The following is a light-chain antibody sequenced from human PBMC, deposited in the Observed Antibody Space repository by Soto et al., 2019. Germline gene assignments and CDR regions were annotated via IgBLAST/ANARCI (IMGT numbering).Light chain of an antibody. V-gene: IGLV2-14*02. J-gene: IGLJ1*01. Sequence: QSVLTQPASVSGSPGQSITISCTGSSSDVGNYNLVSWYQQHPGKAPKLMIYEDTKWPSGVSNRFSGSKSGNTAYLTISGLQAEDEADYYCSSYTSTSSYVFATGTKVTVL. CDR3: SSYTSTSSYV. CDR2: EDT. CDR1: SSDVGNYNL.